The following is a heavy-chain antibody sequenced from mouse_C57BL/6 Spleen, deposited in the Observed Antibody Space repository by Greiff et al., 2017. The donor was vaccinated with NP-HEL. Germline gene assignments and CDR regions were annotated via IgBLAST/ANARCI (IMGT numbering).Heavy chain of an antibody. CDR1: GYTFTSYW. V-gene: IGHV1-55*01. CDR2: IYPGSGST. Sequence: VQLQQPGAELVKPGASVKMSCKASGYTFTSYWITWVKQRPGQGLEWIGDIYPGSGSTNYNEKFKSKATLTVDTSSSTAYMQLSSLTSEDSAVYYCARAPLYYYGSSRFAYWGQGTLVTVSA. J-gene: IGHJ3*01. D-gene: IGHD1-1*01. CDR3: ARAPLYYYGSSRFAY.